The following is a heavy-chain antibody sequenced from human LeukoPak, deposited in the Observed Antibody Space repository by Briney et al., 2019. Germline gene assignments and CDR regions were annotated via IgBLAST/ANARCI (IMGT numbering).Heavy chain of an antibody. CDR2: IFYSGNT. V-gene: IGHV4-39*01. J-gene: IGHJ4*02. CDR1: GGSISSSDFY. D-gene: IGHD6-6*01. CDR3: ALDHSSSSLFDY. Sequence: SETLSLTCTVSGGSISSSDFYWGWIRQPPGKGLEWIGSIFYSGNTYYNPSLETRLTISVDTSKNQFSLKLSTVTAADTAVYYCALDHSSSSLFDYWGQGTLVTVSS.